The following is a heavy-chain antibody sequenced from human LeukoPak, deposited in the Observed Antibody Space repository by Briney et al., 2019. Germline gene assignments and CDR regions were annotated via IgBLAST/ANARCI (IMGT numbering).Heavy chain of an antibody. CDR3: AKAGDLQRITIFGVVIWSNWFDP. V-gene: IGHV3-23*01. CDR2: ISGSGGST. Sequence: SGGSLRLSCAASGFTFSSYAMSWVRQAPGKGLEWVSAISGSGGSTYYADSVKGRFTISRDNSKNTLYLQMNSLRAEDTAVYYCAKAGDLQRITIFGVVIWSNWFDPWGQGTLVTVSS. D-gene: IGHD3-3*01. CDR1: GFTFSSYA. J-gene: IGHJ5*02.